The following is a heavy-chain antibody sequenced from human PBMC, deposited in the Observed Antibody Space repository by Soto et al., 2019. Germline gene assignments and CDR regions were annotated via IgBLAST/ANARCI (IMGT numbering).Heavy chain of an antibody. CDR1: GGSVSNDAYY. J-gene: IGHJ4*02. V-gene: IGHV4-61*08. D-gene: IGHD1-26*01. CDR3: ARLGIGWEFPFDY. Sequence: QVQLQESGPGLVKPSETLSLTCIVSGGSVSNDAYYWSWIRQPPGKGLEWIGYIYHSGSTYYNPSRKRRVTISADTSANQFSLKVSSVTAADTAVYYCARLGIGWEFPFDYWGQGTLVNFSS. CDR2: IYHSGST.